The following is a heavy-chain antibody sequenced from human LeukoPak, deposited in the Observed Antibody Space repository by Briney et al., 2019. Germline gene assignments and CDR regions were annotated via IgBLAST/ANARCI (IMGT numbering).Heavy chain of an antibody. CDR3: AKDPYYFDSSRFDY. CDR2: ISRNSGSI. V-gene: IGHV3-9*01. Sequence: PGGSLRLSCAASGFTFDDYAMHWVRQAPGKGLEWVSGISRNSGSIGYADSVKGRFTISRDNAKNSLYLQMNSLRAEDTALYYCAKDPYYFDSSRFDYWGQGTLVTVSS. D-gene: IGHD3-22*01. J-gene: IGHJ4*02. CDR1: GFTFDDYA.